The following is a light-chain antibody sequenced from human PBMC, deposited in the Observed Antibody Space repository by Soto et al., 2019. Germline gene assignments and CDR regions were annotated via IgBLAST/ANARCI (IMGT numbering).Light chain of an antibody. CDR1: QSISSW. CDR3: QQYNSYPAT. J-gene: IGKJ2*01. Sequence: DIQMTQSPSTLSASVGDRVTITCRASQSISSWLAWYQQKPGKAPKLLIYDASSLESGVPSRFSGSGSGTEFTLTISSPQPDDFATYYCQQYNSYPATFGQGTKLEIK. CDR2: DAS. V-gene: IGKV1-5*01.